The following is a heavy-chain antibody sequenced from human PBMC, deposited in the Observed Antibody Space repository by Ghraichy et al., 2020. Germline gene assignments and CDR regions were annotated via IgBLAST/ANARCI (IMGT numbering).Heavy chain of an antibody. D-gene: IGHD3-9*01. Sequence: ASVKVSCKASGYTFTGYYMHWVRQAPGQGLEWMGWINPNSGGTNYAQKFQGRVTMTRDTSISTAYMELSRLRSDDTAVYYCARDGPYYDILTGTRRDWFDPWGQGTLVTVSS. CDR1: GYTFTGYY. J-gene: IGHJ5*02. CDR3: ARDGPYYDILTGTRRDWFDP. CDR2: INPNSGGT. V-gene: IGHV1-2*02.